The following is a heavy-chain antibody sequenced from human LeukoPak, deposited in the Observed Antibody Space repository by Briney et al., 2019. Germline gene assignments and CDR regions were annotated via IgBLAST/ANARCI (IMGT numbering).Heavy chain of an antibody. V-gene: IGHV3-21*01. D-gene: IGHD2-2*01. Sequence: PVGSLRLSCAASGFTFSSYSMNWVRQAPGKGLEWVSSISSSSSYIYYADSVKGRFTISRDNAKNSLYLQMNSLRAEDTAVYYCARESPWVVPDAIDYWGQGTLVTVSS. J-gene: IGHJ4*02. CDR3: ARESPWVVPDAIDY. CDR1: GFTFSSYS. CDR2: ISSSSSYI.